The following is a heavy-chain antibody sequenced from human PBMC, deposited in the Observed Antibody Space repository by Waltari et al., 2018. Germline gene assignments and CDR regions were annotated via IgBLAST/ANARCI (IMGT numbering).Heavy chain of an antibody. CDR3: AKDRKYSSSRVPGYFDY. J-gene: IGHJ4*02. Sequence: EEQLVESGGGLVQPGDSLRLSCAASGFTFSSYWMNWVRQAPGQGPLWVSRISSDASDTTYADSVKGRFTISRDNSKNTLYLQMNSLRAEDTAVYYCAKDRKYSSSRVPGYFDYWGQGTLVTVSS. CDR1: GFTFSSYW. D-gene: IGHD6-6*01. CDR2: ISSDASDT. V-gene: IGHV3-74*03.